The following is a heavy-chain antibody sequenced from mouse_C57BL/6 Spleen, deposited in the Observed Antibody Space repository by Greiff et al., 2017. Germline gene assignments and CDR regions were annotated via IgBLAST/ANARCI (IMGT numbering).Heavy chain of an antibody. Sequence: QVQLQQPGAELVKPGASVKLSCKASGYTFTSYWMQWVKQRPGQGLEWIGEIDPSDSYTNYNQKFKGKATLTVDPSSSTAYMQLSSLTSEDSAVYYCARRNDYAWFAYWGQGTLVTVSA. CDR3: ARRNDYAWFAY. CDR1: GYTFTSYW. CDR2: IDPSDSYT. J-gene: IGHJ3*01. D-gene: IGHD2-4*01. V-gene: IGHV1-50*01.